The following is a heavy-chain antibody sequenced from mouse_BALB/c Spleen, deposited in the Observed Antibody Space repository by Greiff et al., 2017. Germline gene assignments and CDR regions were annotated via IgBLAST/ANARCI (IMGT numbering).Heavy chain of an antibody. J-gene: IGHJ3*01. V-gene: IGHV14-3*02. CDR2: IDPANGNT. CDR3: ARNPLGFAY. CDR1: GFNIKDTY. Sequence: EVQVVESGAELVKPGASVKLSCTASGFNIKDTYMHWVKQRPEQGLEWIGRIDPANGNTKYDPKFQGKATITADTSSNTAYLQLSSLTSEDTAVYYCARNPLGFAYWGQGTLVTVSA. D-gene: IGHD4-1*01.